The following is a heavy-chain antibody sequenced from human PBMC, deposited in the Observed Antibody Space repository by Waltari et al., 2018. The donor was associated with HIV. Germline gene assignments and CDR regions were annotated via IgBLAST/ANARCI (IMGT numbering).Heavy chain of an antibody. CDR3: ARGMYSYGSGYNGGYYFYGMDV. CDR1: GGTFSNYA. CDR2: ILPFFGTA. Sequence: QVQLMQSGAEVKKPGSSVKVSCTASGGTFSNYAIRWARQAPGQGLEWMGGILPFFGTANYAQKFQGRVTITADESTSTADMELSGLRSEDTAVYYCARGMYSYGSGYNGGYYFYGMDVWGQGTTVTVSS. J-gene: IGHJ6*02. V-gene: IGHV1-69*01. D-gene: IGHD3-10*01.